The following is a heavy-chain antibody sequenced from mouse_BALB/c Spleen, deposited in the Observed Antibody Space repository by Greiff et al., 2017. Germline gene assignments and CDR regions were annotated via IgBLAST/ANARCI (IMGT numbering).Heavy chain of an antibody. V-gene: IGHV1-87*01. D-gene: IGHD2-10*02. J-gene: IGHJ2*01. Sequence: QVQLQQSGAELARPGASVKLSCKASGYTFTSYWMQWVKQRPGQGLEWIGAIYPGDGDTRYTQKFKGKATLTADKSSSTAYMQLSSLASEDSAVYYCARRGYGNYGLLFDYWGQGTTLTVSS. CDR1: GYTFTSYW. CDR3: ARRGYGNYGLLFDY. CDR2: IYPGDGDT.